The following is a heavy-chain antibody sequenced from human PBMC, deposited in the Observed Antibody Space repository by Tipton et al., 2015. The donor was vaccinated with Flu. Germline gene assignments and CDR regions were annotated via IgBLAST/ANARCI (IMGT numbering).Heavy chain of an antibody. CDR3: ARVALDGIPSEYCSGGSCYSNDY. J-gene: IGHJ4*02. D-gene: IGHD2-15*01. V-gene: IGHV3-7*01. CDR2: IKQDGSEK. Sequence: SLRLSCAASGFTFSSYWMSWVRQAPGKGLEWVANIKQDGSEKYYVDSVKGRFTISRDNAKNSLYLQMNSLRAEDTAVYYCARVALDGIPSEYCSGGSCYSNDYWGQGTLVTVSS. CDR1: GFTFSSYW.